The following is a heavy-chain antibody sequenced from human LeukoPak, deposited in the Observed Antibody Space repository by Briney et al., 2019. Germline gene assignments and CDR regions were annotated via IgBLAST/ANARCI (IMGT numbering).Heavy chain of an antibody. Sequence: ASVKVSCKASGYTFSDYYIHWVRQAPGEGLEWMGWINPNSGGASYAQKFQGRVTMTRDTSINTTYMGLNRLTSDDTAVYYCARLRVPRGGPYDAFDIWGQGTTVTVSS. CDR2: INPNSGGA. V-gene: IGHV1-2*02. J-gene: IGHJ3*02. CDR1: GYTFSDYY. CDR3: ARLRVPRGGPYDAFDI.